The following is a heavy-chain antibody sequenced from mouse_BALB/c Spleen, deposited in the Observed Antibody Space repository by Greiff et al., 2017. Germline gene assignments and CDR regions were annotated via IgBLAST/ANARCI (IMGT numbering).Heavy chain of an antibody. D-gene: IGHD1-1*01. J-gene: IGHJ2*01. CDR2: ISYSGST. V-gene: IGHV3-2*02. CDR1: GYSITSDYA. CDR3: ARGILLLRSYFDY. Sequence: EVQLQQSGPGLVKPSQSLSLTCTVTGYSITSDYAWNWIRQFPGNKLEWMGYISYSGSTSYNPSLKSRISITRDTSKNQFFLQLNSVTTEDTATYYCARGILLLRSYFDYWGQGTTLTVSS.